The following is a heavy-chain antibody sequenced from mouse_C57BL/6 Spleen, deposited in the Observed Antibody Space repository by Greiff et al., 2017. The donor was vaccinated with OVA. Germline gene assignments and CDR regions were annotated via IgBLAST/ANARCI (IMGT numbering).Heavy chain of an antibody. V-gene: IGHV6-6*01. Sequence: EVQVVESGGGLVQPGGSMKLSCAASGFTFSDAWMDWVRQSPEKGLEWVAEIRNKANNHATYYAESVKGRFTISRDDSKSSVYLQMNSLRAEDTGIYYCTGGTTVVGYFDVWGTGTTVTVSS. CDR3: TGGTTVVGYFDV. CDR2: IRNKANNHAT. D-gene: IGHD1-1*01. CDR1: GFTFSDAW. J-gene: IGHJ1*03.